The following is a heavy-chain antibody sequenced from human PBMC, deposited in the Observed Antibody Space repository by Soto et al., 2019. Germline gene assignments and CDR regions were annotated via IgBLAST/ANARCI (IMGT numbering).Heavy chain of an antibody. J-gene: IGHJ5*02. CDR1: GGSISSGDYY. V-gene: IGHV4-30-4*01. CDR3: ARERQYYYDSSGYYRNWFDP. D-gene: IGHD3-22*01. Sequence: QVQLQESGPGLVKPSQTLSLTCTVSGGSISSGDYYWSWIRQPPGKGLEWIGYIYYSGSTYYNPSLKSRVTISVDTAKIQFSLKLSSVTAADTAVYYCARERQYYYDSSGYYRNWFDPWGQGTLVTVSS. CDR2: IYYSGST.